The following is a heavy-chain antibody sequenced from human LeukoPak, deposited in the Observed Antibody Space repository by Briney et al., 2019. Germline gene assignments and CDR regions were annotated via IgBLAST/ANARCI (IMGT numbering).Heavy chain of an antibody. D-gene: IGHD6-6*01. J-gene: IGHJ6*03. CDR3: AKGTAARPIYYYYMDV. CDR1: GFTFSSYA. CDR2: ISGSGGST. V-gene: IGHV3-23*01. Sequence: PGGSLRLSCAASGFTFSSYAMSWVRQAPGKGLEWVSAISGSGGSTYYADPVKGRFTISRDNSKNTLYLQMNSLRAEDTAVYYCAKGTAARPIYYYYMDVWGKGTTVTVSS.